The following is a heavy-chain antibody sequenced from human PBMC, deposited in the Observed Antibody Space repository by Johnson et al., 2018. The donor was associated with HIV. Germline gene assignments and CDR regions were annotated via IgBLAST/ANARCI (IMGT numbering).Heavy chain of an antibody. J-gene: IGHJ3*02. Sequence: VQLVESGGGVVQPGRSLRLSCAASGFTFSSYGMHWVRQAPGKGLEWVAVISYDGSNKYYADSVKGRFTISRDNSKNTLYLQMDSLRAEDSAMYYCARDGVYSSPHDAFDIWGQGTMVTVSS. CDR1: GFTFSSYG. D-gene: IGHD6-13*01. V-gene: IGHV3-30*03. CDR2: ISYDGSNK. CDR3: ARDGVYSSPHDAFDI.